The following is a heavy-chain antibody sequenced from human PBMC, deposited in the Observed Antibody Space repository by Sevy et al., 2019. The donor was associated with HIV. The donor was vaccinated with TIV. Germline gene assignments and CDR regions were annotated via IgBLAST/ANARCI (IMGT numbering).Heavy chain of an antibody. CDR1: GFTFRNYN. Sequence: GGSLRLSCAASGFTFRNYNMIWVRQAPGKGLEWVSSISSSSTYIYYADSLKGRFTISRDNAKNTLYLQMNSLRAEDTAVYYCTRDYVIPTSIDYYYYGTDVWGQGTTVTVSS. J-gene: IGHJ6*02. D-gene: IGHD2-2*01. CDR2: ISSSSTYI. CDR3: TRDYVIPTSIDYYYYGTDV. V-gene: IGHV3-21*01.